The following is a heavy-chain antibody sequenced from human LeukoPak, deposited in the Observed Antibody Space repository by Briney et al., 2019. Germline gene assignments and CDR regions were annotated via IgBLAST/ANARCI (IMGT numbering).Heavy chain of an antibody. CDR2: IIPIFGTA. CDR1: GGTFSSYA. J-gene: IGHJ6*03. CDR3: ARDLGARAYYYYMDV. Sequence: ASVKVSCKASGGTFSSYAISWVRQAPGQGLEWMGGIIPIFGTANYAQKFQGRVTITADESTSTAYMELSSLRSEDTAVYYCARDLGARAYYYYMDVWGKGTTVTVSS. V-gene: IGHV1-69*01.